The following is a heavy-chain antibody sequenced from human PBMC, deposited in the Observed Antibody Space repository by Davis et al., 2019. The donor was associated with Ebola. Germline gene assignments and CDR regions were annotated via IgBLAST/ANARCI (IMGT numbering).Heavy chain of an antibody. CDR1: GFTFSSYS. CDR2: ISSSSSTI. J-gene: IGHJ4*02. D-gene: IGHD3-16*01. CDR3: AKGGSPWGRDYFDY. Sequence: GGSLRLSCAASGFTFSSYSMNWVRQAPGKGLEWVSYISSSSSTIYYADSVKGRFTISRDNSKNTLYLQMNSLRAEDTAVYYCAKGGSPWGRDYFDYWGQGTLVTVSS. V-gene: IGHV3-48*01.